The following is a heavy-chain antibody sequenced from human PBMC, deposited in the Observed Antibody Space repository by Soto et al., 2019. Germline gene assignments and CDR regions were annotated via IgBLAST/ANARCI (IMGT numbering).Heavy chain of an antibody. CDR3: AREISGGGTLNWFDP. CDR1: GYTFSDYY. J-gene: IGHJ5*02. CDR2: INPNSGGT. V-gene: IGHV1-2*02. Sequence: EASVKVSCKASGYTFSDYYIHWVRQAPGQGLEWMGWINPNSGGTNYAQKFKGRVIMTRDTSSSTVYMDLIGLKYDDTAVFYCAREISGGGTLNWFDPWGQGSLVTVS. D-gene: IGHD2-8*02.